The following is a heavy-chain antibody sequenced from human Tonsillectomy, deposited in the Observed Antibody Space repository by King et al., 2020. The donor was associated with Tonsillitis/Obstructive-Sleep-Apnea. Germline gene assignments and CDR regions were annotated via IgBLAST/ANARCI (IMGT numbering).Heavy chain of an antibody. J-gene: IGHJ4*02. Sequence: VQLVESGGGLVQPGGSLRLSCEASGLTVSSNYMSWVRQAPGKGLEWVPFIYSGVSTYYADSVKGRFTISRDNSKNTLYLQMNSLRAEDTAVYYCARVDCSSTSCRDFWGQGTLVTVSS. CDR1: GLTVSSNY. CDR3: ARVDCSSTSCRDF. V-gene: IGHV3-66*01. D-gene: IGHD2-2*01. CDR2: IYSGVST.